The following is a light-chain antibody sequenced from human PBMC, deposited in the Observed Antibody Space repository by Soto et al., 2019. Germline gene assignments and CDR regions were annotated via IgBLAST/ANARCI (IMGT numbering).Light chain of an antibody. CDR3: QQYNRYSPWT. CDR1: QSISSW. J-gene: IGKJ1*01. Sequence: DIQMTQSPSTLSASVGDRVTITCRASQSISSWLAWYQQKPGKAPKILIYKASSLESGVPSRFSGSGSGTEFTLTISSLQPDDFSTYYCQQYNRYSPWTVGQGTKVEIK. V-gene: IGKV1-5*03. CDR2: KAS.